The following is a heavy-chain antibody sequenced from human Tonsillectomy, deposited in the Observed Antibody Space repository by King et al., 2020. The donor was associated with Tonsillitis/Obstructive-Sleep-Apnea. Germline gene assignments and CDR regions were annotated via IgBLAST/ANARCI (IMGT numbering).Heavy chain of an antibody. CDR1: GFTFSSYW. J-gene: IGHJ6*03. D-gene: IGHD2-2*01. CDR3: ARFNVPAAALPYYYYYIDV. CDR2: IKQDGSEK. Sequence: VQLVESGGGLVQPGGSLRLSCAASGFTFSSYWMSWVRQAPGKGLEWVANIKQDGSEKYYVDSVKGRFTISRDNAKNSLYLQMNSLRAEDTAVYYCARFNVPAAALPYYYYYIDVWGKGTTVTVSS. V-gene: IGHV3-7*01.